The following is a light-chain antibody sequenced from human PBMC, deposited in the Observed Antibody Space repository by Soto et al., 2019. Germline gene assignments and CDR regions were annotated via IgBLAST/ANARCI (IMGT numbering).Light chain of an antibody. V-gene: IGLV1-40*01. CDR2: GNS. CDR1: SSNIGAGYD. Sequence: QSVLTQPPSVSGAPGQRVTISCTGSSSNIGAGYDVHWYQQLPGTARKLLIYGNSNRPSGVPDRFSGSKSGTSASLAITGLQAEDEADYYCQSYASSLSGVVFGGGTKLTVL. CDR3: QSYASSLSGVV. J-gene: IGLJ2*01.